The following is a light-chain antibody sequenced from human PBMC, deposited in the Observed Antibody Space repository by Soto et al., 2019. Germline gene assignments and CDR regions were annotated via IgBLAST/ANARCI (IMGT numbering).Light chain of an antibody. CDR2: GAS. Sequence: EIVLTHFPGTLSLSPGERATLSCRASQSVSSSYLAWYQQQPGQAPRFLIYGASSRATGIPDRFSGSGSGTDFTLTISRLEPEDFAVYYCQQYGSSSWTFGQGTKVDIK. CDR1: QSVSSSY. J-gene: IGKJ1*01. V-gene: IGKV3-20*01. CDR3: QQYGSSSWT.